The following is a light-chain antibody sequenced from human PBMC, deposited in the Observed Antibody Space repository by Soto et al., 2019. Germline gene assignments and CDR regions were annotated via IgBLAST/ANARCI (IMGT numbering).Light chain of an antibody. Sequence: QSVLTQPPSVSEAPRQRVTISCSGSSSNIGNNAVNWYQQLPGKAPKLLIYFDDLLPSGVSDRFSGSKSGTSASLAISGLQSEVEADYYCAAWDDSLNTVVFGGGTKLTVL. CDR2: FDD. V-gene: IGLV1-36*01. CDR3: AAWDDSLNTVV. J-gene: IGLJ2*01. CDR1: SSNIGNNA.